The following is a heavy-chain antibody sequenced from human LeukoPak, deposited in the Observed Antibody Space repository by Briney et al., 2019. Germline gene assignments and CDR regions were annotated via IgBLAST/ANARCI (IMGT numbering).Heavy chain of an antibody. CDR3: AKGNFRDGSDY. Sequence: VKPGGFLRLSCAASGFTFSTYSMNWVRQAPGKGLEWVSSIGTSSSYIYYADSVKGRFTISRDNAKNSLYLQMNSLRAEDTAVYYCAKGNFRDGSDYWGQGTLVTVSS. J-gene: IGHJ4*02. CDR2: IGTSSSYI. D-gene: IGHD5-24*01. CDR1: GFTFSTYS. V-gene: IGHV3-21*01.